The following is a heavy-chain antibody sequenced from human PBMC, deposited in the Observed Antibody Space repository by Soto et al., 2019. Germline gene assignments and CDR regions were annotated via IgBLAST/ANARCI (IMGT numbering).Heavy chain of an antibody. CDR3: AKVPSYRDHAWLDP. Sequence: QQQLVESGGGVVQPGTSLRLSCAGSGFRFSTYDMVWVRQAPGRGLEWVATTSYSGSDKYYADSVRGRFTISRDNSKNTLYLEMSSLRPEDTAVYYCAKVPSYRDHAWLDPWGLGTLVTVSS. D-gene: IGHD4-17*01. V-gene: IGHV3-30*18. J-gene: IGHJ5*02. CDR1: GFRFSTYD. CDR2: TSYSGSDK.